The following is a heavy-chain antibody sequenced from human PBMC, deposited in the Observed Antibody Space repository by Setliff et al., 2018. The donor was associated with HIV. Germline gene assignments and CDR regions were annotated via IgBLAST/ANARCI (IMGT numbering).Heavy chain of an antibody. D-gene: IGHD3-10*01. J-gene: IGHJ4*02. CDR1: GYSITNGNY. Sequence: SETLSLTCLVFGYSITNGNYWAWIRQSPGKGLEWSGSIYSTGHTYYNPSHKSRLTMSVDTAKNRFSLKLISVTAADTAVHYCARDRALRFSKSPSFNYFDVWGQGALVTVSS. CDR2: IYSTGHT. CDR3: ARDRALRFSKSPSFNYFDV. V-gene: IGHV4-38-2*02.